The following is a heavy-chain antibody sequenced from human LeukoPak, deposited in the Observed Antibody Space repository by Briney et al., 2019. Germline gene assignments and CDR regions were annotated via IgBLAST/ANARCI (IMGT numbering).Heavy chain of an antibody. Sequence: GGSLRLSCAASGFTVSSNYMSWVRQAPGKGLEWVANIKQDGSEKYYVDSVKGRFTISRDNAKNSLYLQMNSLRAEDTAVYYCARYCSGGSCYDYWGQGTLVTVSS. CDR3: ARYCSGGSCYDY. D-gene: IGHD2-15*01. V-gene: IGHV3-7*01. CDR1: GFTVSSNY. CDR2: IKQDGSEK. J-gene: IGHJ4*02.